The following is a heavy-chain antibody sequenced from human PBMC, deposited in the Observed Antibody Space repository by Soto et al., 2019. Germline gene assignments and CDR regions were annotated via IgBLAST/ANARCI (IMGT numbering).Heavy chain of an antibody. J-gene: IGHJ6*02. CDR1: GFTFSSYA. CDR3: ATASSSSYYGMDV. V-gene: IGHV3-30-3*01. D-gene: IGHD6-6*01. Sequence: QVQLVESGGGVVQPGRSLRLSCAASGFTFSSYAMHWVRQAPGKGLEWVAVISYDGSNKYYADSVKGRFTISRDNSKNTLYLQMNSLRAEDTAVYYSATASSSSYYGMDVWGQGTTVTVSS. CDR2: ISYDGSNK.